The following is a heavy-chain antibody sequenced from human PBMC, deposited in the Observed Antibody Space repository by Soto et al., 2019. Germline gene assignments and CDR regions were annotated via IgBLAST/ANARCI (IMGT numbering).Heavy chain of an antibody. CDR3: ARAPMSWRDFDY. CDR1: GGSISSYY. D-gene: IGHD3-22*01. Sequence: SETLSLTCTVSGGSISSYYWSWIRQPPGKGLEWIGYIYYSGSTNYNPSLKSRVTISVDTSKNQFSLKLSSVTAADTAVYYCARAPMSWRDFDYWGQGTLVTV. CDR2: IYYSGST. V-gene: IGHV4-59*01. J-gene: IGHJ4*02.